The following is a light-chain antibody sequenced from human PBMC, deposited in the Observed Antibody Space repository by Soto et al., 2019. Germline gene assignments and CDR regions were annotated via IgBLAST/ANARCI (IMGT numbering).Light chain of an antibody. CDR1: QGVTTSY. Sequence: EIGLTQSPGTLSLSPEGRATLSCRASQGVTTSYLAWYQQKPGQAPRLLIYAASTRATVIPDRFSGSGSGSDFTLNISRLEPEDSAVYYCQQYDNSPWTFGQGTKVEIK. V-gene: IGKV3-20*01. J-gene: IGKJ1*01. CDR3: QQYDNSPWT. CDR2: AAS.